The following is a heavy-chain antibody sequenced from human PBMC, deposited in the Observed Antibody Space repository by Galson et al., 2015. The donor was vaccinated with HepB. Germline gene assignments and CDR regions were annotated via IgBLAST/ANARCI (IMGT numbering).Heavy chain of an antibody. CDR3: ARERESDSSGYRFFDY. V-gene: IGHV1-2*06. CDR2: INPNSGDT. D-gene: IGHD3-22*01. CDR1: TFSGYY. J-gene: IGHJ4*02. Sequence: TFSGYYMHWVRQAPGQGLEWMGRINPNSGDTNYAQNFQGRVTMTRDTSISTDYMELSRLRSDDTAIYYCARERESDSSGYRFFDYWGQGTLVTVSS.